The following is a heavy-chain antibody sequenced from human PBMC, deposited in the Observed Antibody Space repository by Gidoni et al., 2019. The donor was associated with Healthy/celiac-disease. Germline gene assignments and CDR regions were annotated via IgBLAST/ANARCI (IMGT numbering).Heavy chain of an antibody. J-gene: IGHJ4*02. Sequence: EVQLVESGGGLFQPGGSLNLSCAASGFTFSGSAMHWVRQASGKGLEWVGRIRSKANSYATAYAASVKGRFTISRDDSKNTAYMQMNSLKTEDTAVYYCTSNYCSGGSCYFPFDYWGQGTLVTVSS. V-gene: IGHV3-73*02. CDR3: TSNYCSGGSCYFPFDY. D-gene: IGHD2-15*01. CDR1: GFTFSGSA. CDR2: IRSKANSYAT.